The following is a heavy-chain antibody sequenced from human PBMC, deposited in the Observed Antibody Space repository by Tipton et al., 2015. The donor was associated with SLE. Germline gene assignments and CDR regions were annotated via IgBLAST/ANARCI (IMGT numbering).Heavy chain of an antibody. CDR2: IIPIFGTA. V-gene: IGHV1-69*01. Sequence: QSGAEVKKPGSSVKVSCKASGGTFSSYAISWVRQAPGQGLEWMGGIIPIFGTANYAQKFQGRVTITADESTSTAYMELSSLRSEDTAMYYCARDPMVRGEGQFDYWGQGTLVTVSS. CDR1: GGTFSSYA. J-gene: IGHJ4*02. D-gene: IGHD3-10*01. CDR3: ARDPMVRGEGQFDY.